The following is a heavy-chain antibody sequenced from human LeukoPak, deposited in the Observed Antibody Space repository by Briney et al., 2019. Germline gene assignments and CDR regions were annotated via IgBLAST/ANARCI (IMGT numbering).Heavy chain of an antibody. CDR2: ISASGGST. D-gene: IGHD4-17*01. CDR3: ARPTVPIDY. CDR1: GFTFSTFV. Sequence: GGSLRLSCAASGFTFSTFVMSWVRQAPGKGPEWVSGISASGGSTYCADSVKGRFTISRDNSKNTLYLQMKSLRAEDTALYYCARPTVPIDYWGQGTLVTVSS. J-gene: IGHJ4*02. V-gene: IGHV3-23*01.